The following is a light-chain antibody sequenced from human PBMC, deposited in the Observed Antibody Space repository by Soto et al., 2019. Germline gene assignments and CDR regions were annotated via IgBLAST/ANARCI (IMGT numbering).Light chain of an antibody. J-gene: IGLJ2*01. V-gene: IGLV2-14*03. Sequence: QSALTQPASMSGSPGQSITISCTGTSSDVGGYNYVSWYRQHPGKAPKLMIYDVNNRPSGVSNRFSGSKSDNTASLTISGLQAEDEADYYCSSHSSSSTLVLFGGGTKLTVL. CDR2: DVN. CDR3: SSHSSSSTLVL. CDR1: SSDVGGYNY.